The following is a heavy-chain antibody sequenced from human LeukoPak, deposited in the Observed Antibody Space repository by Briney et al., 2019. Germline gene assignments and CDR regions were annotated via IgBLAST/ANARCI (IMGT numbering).Heavy chain of an antibody. V-gene: IGHV1-18*01. J-gene: IGHJ4*02. CDR2: IRAYTINT. Sequence: ASVKVSCKASGYTFTSYGISWVRQAPGQGLEWMGWIRAYTINTNYAQKFQGRVTMTTDTSTSTAYMELRSLRSDDTAVYYCARRSSQIDYWGQGTLVTVSS. CDR1: GYTFTSYG. CDR3: ARRSSQIDY.